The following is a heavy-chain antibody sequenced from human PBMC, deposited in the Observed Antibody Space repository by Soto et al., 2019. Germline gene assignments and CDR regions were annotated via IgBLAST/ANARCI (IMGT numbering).Heavy chain of an antibody. D-gene: IGHD1-7*01. CDR3: ARRRVKNWNYGVGVVNWFDP. CDR1: GGSISSGGYY. J-gene: IGHJ5*02. CDR2: IYYSGST. Sequence: SETLSLTCTVSGGSISSGGYYWSWIRQHPGKGLEWIGYIYYSGSTYYNPSLKSRVTISVDTSKNQFSLKLSSVTAADTAVYYCARRRVKNWNYGVGVVNWFDPWGQGTLVTVSS. V-gene: IGHV4-31*03.